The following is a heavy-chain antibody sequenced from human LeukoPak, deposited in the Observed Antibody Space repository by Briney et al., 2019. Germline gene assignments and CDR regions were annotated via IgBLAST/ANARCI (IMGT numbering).Heavy chain of an antibody. CDR1: GFTFSGYG. V-gene: IGHV3-33*01. CDR3: ARQGGIGNYGQYSWFDP. D-gene: IGHD1-7*01. Sequence: GRSLRLSCAASGFTFSGYGMHWVRQAPGKGLEWVAVIWYEGTNIYYADSVKGRFTISRDNSKNTLNLQMDSLRAEDTAIYYCARQGGIGNYGQYSWFDPWGQGTLVTVSS. CDR2: IWYEGTNI. J-gene: IGHJ5*02.